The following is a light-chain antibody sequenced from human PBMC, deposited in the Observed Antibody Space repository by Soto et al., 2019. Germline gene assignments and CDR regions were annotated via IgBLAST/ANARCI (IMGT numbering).Light chain of an antibody. Sequence: ETVLTQSPATLSVSPGERASLSCRASQSVSINLAWYQQKPGQAPRLLIYGASTRATGIPARFSGSGSGTEFTLTINSLQSEDFAVYYCQEYDNWPPEGTFGQGTKVDIK. CDR1: QSVSIN. V-gene: IGKV3-15*01. CDR3: QEYDNWPPEGT. CDR2: GAS. J-gene: IGKJ1*01.